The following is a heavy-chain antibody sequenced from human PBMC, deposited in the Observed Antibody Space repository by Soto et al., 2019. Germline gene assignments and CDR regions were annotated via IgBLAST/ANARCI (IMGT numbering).Heavy chain of an antibody. CDR2: ITADGRNT. CDR3: ARVDCGGEVCRKIDH. Sequence: PGGSLSLSCVASGFTFTSHVMTWVRQAQGKGLEWVSSITADGRNTFYGDPVKGRFTISRDDSKNTVNLQMNSLRIEDTALYFCARVDCGGEVCRKIDHWGQGILVTGSS. CDR1: GFTFTSHV. D-gene: IGHD2-21*01. J-gene: IGHJ5*02. V-gene: IGHV3-23*01.